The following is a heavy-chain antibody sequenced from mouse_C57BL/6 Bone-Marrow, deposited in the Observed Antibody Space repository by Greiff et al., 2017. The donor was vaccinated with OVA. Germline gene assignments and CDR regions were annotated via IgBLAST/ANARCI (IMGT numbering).Heavy chain of an antibody. V-gene: IGHV1-81*01. CDR2: IYPRSGNT. J-gene: IGHJ4*01. CDR1: GYTFTSYG. D-gene: IGHD1-1*01. CDR3: ARGITTVVAKVAMDY. Sequence: QVQLKESGAELARPGASVKLSCKASGYTFTSYGISWVKQRTGQGLEWIGEIYPRSGNTYYNEKFKGKGTLTADKSSSTAYMELRSLTSEDSAVYFCARGITTVVAKVAMDYWGQGTSVTVSS.